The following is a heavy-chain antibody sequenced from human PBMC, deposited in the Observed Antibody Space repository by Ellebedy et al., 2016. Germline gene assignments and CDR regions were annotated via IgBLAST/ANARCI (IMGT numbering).Heavy chain of an antibody. Sequence: GESLKISXKGSGSSFISYWIGWVRQMPGKGLEWVGIIYPGDSETRYSPSFEGQATISADKSINTAYLQWSSLKASDTAMYYCARQGSYCSSTSCYSGWFDPWGQGTLVTVSS. CDR3: ARQGSYCSSTSCYSGWFDP. CDR1: GSSFISYW. CDR2: IYPGDSET. V-gene: IGHV5-51*01. J-gene: IGHJ5*02. D-gene: IGHD2-2*01.